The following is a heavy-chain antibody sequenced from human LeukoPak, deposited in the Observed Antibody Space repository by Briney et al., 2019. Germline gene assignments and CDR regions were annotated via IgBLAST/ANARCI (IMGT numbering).Heavy chain of an antibody. Sequence: GGSLRLSCAASGFTFSSYWMSWVRQAPGKGLEWVANIKQDGSEKNYVDSVRGRFTVSRDNRENSLYLHLNSLGVEDTAVYYCARGSVVDESGSYYRWFDLWGQGSLVTVS. D-gene: IGHD3-10*01. CDR1: GFTFSSYW. CDR3: ARGSVVDESGSYYRWFDL. CDR2: IKQDGSEK. V-gene: IGHV3-7*01. J-gene: IGHJ5*01.